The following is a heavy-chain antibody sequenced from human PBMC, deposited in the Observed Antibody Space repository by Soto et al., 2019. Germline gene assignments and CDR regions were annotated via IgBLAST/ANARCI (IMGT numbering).Heavy chain of an antibody. CDR3: ARTVLGPDLLADSFVDYYYYMDV. Sequence: SETLSLTCTVSGASTSRYYWGWVRQPPGRGLEWIGYSHHTGYTSYSPSLKRRVTFSADSSKGQFSLRLNSVTAADTAVYYCARTVLGPDLLADSFVDYYYYMDVWGQGTTVTVSS. D-gene: IGHD3-9*01. J-gene: IGHJ6*03. CDR1: GASTSRYY. V-gene: IGHV4-59*08. CDR2: SHHTGYT.